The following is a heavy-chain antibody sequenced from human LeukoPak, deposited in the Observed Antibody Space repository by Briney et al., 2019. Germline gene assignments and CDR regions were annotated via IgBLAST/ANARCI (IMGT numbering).Heavy chain of an antibody. D-gene: IGHD2-2*01. J-gene: IGHJ5*02. CDR3: ARSEDIVVVPAAGLRAWFDP. Sequence: ASVKVSCKASGGTFSSYAISWVRQAPGQGLEWMGRIIPIFGMANYAQKFQGRVTITADKSTSTAYMELSSLRSEDTAVYYCARSEDIVVVPAAGLRAWFDPWGQGTLVTVSS. CDR2: IIPIFGMA. CDR1: GGTFSSYA. V-gene: IGHV1-69*04.